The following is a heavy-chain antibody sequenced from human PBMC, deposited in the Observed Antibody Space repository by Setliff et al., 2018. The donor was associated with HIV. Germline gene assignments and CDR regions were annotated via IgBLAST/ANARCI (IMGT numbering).Heavy chain of an antibody. D-gene: IGHD6-13*01. CDR3: ARDLWWGSSWPYYYYGMDV. V-gene: IGHV1-46*01. J-gene: IGHJ6*02. Sequence: ASVKVSCQASGYTFTSDYIHWVRQAPGQGLEWMGIINPDGNPTSYAQKFQGRVTMTRDTSTSTAYMALTSLRSDDTAVYYCARDLWWGSSWPYYYYGMDVWGQGTTVTVSS. CDR1: GYTFTSDY. CDR2: INPDGNPT.